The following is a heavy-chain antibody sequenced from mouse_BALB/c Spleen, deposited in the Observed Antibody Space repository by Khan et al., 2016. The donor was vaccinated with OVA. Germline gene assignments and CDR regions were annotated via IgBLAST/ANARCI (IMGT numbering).Heavy chain of an antibody. J-gene: IGHJ1*01. V-gene: IGHV14-3*02. D-gene: IGHD2-3*01. Sequence: VQLQQSGAELVKPGASVKLSCTASGFNIRDNYIHWVKQRPEQGLEWIGRIAPANGNVKYDPKFQGKATITADTSSNTAYLQVSSLTSEDSADYYCAHPSYDPRYFDVWGAGTTVTVSS. CDR1: GFNIRDNY. CDR3: AHPSYDPRYFDV. CDR2: IAPANGNV.